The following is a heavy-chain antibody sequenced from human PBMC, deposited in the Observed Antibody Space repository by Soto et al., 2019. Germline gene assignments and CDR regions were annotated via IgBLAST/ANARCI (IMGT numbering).Heavy chain of an antibody. J-gene: IGHJ4*02. Sequence: QVQLVESGGGVVQPGRSLRLSCAASGFTFSSYGMHWVRQAPGKGLEWVAVIWYDGSNKYYADSVKGRFTISRDNSKNTLYLQMNSLRAEDTDVYYCSRDDSSGYYPFDYWGQGTLVTVSS. V-gene: IGHV3-33*01. CDR1: GFTFSSYG. CDR3: SRDDSSGYYPFDY. D-gene: IGHD3-22*01. CDR2: IWYDGSNK.